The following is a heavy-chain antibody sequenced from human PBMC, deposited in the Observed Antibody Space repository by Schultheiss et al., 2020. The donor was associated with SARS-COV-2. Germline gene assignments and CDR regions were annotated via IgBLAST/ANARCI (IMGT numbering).Heavy chain of an antibody. D-gene: IGHD4-17*01. CDR2: IYYSGST. V-gene: IGHV4-39*07. CDR1: GGSISSSSYY. Sequence: SETLSLTCTVSGGSISSSSYYWGWIRQPPGKGLEWIGSIYYSGSTYYNPSLKSLVTISVDTSKNQFSLKLSSVTAADTAVYYCARVKTTVTTNSPFDYWGQGALVTVSS. J-gene: IGHJ4*02. CDR3: ARVKTTVTTNSPFDY.